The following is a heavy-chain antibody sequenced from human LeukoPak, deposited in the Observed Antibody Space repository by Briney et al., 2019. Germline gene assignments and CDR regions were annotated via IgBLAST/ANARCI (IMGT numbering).Heavy chain of an antibody. V-gene: IGHV1-2*02. J-gene: IGHJ6*02. Sequence: GASVKVSCKASGYTFTGYYMHWVRQAPGQGLEWMGWINPNSGGTNYAQKFQGRVTMTRDTSISTAYMELSRLRSDDTAVYYCARDYYDSRQGPFYYYGMDVWGQGTTVTVSS. CDR2: INPNSGGT. D-gene: IGHD3-22*01. CDR1: GYTFTGYY. CDR3: ARDYYDSRQGPFYYYGMDV.